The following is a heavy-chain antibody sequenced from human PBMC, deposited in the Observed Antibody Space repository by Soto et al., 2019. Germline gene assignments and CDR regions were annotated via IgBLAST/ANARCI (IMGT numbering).Heavy chain of an antibody. D-gene: IGHD1-26*01. V-gene: IGHV3-48*02. Sequence: GSLGLSCVASGFTFSSSSVNWVRQAPGKGLEWVSYISSGSKTIYYADSVKGRFTVSRDNAKNSQFLQMNSLRDDDTAVYYCAREDILGARSFDYWGRGTLVTVYS. J-gene: IGHJ4*02. CDR1: GFTFSSSS. CDR2: ISSGSKTI. CDR3: AREDILGARSFDY.